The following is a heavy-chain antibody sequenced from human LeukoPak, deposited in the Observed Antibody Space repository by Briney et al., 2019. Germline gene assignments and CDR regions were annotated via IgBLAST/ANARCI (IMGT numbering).Heavy chain of an antibody. CDR3: AREIYPATFDY. CDR1: GGSISSGSYY. D-gene: IGHD2-15*01. V-gene: IGHV4-61*02. J-gene: IGHJ4*02. Sequence: SQTLSLTCTVSGGSISSGSYYWSWIQQPAGKGLEWIGRIYTSGSTNYNPSLKSRVTISVDTSKNQFSLKLSSVTAADTAVYYCAREIYPATFDYWGQGTLVTVSS. CDR2: IYTSGST.